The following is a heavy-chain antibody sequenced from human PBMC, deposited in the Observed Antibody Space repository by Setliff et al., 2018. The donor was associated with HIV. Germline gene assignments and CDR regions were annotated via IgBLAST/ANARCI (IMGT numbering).Heavy chain of an antibody. J-gene: IGHJ6*02. D-gene: IGHD2-8*01. V-gene: IGHV3-74*01. CDR2: INSDGSST. CDR3: ARGGVYAIDYYYGMDV. Sequence: VSRINSDGSSTSYADSVKGRFTISRDNAKNTLYLQMNSLRAEDTAVYYCARGGVYAIDYYYGMDVWGQGTTVTVSS.